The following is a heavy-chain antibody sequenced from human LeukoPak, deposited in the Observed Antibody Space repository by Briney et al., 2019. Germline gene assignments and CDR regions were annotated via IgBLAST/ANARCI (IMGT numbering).Heavy chain of an antibody. CDR2: INAGNGNT. D-gene: IGHD3-10*01. Sequence: ASVKVSCKTSGFTFTSSAMQWVRQAPGQRLEWMGWINAGNGNTKYSQKFQGRVTITRDTSASTAYMELSSLRSEDTAVYYCARGEELWFGELLVAFDIWGQGTMVTVSS. CDR1: GFTFTSSA. CDR3: ARGEELWFGELLVAFDI. J-gene: IGHJ3*02. V-gene: IGHV1-3*01.